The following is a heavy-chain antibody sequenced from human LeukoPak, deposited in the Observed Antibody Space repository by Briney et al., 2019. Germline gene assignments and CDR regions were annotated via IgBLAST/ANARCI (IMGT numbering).Heavy chain of an antibody. CDR1: GFTFSSYA. J-gene: IGHJ6*02. Sequence: GGSLRLSCVASGFTFSSYAMTWVRQAPGKGPEGVSSISTSGDRTYYADSVRGRFTISRDNAKNTLSLKMNRLRAEDTAVYYCAKILDKFLSSYYYGVDVWGQGTTVTVSS. CDR3: AKILDKFLSSYYYGVDV. D-gene: IGHD1-1*01. CDR2: ISTSGDRT. V-gene: IGHV3-23*01.